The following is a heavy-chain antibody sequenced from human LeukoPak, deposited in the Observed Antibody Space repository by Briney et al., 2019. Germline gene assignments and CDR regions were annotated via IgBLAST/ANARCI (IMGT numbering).Heavy chain of an antibody. D-gene: IGHD3-10*01. Sequence: GGSLRLSCAAPGFTFSSYWMSWVRQAPGKGLEWVAVIWYDGSNKYYADSVKGRFTISRDNSKNTLYLQMNSLRAEDTAVYYCAKDYGSGSSYYYMDVWGKGTTVTVSS. CDR3: AKDYGSGSSYYYMDV. J-gene: IGHJ6*03. CDR2: IWYDGSNK. V-gene: IGHV3-33*06. CDR1: GFTFSSYW.